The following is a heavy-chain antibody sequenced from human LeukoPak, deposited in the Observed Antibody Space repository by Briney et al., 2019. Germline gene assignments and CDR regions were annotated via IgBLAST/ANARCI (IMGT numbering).Heavy chain of an antibody. V-gene: IGHV4-59*11. J-gene: IGHJ4*02. CDR2: IYYSGST. Sequence: SETLSLTCTVSGGSISSHYWSWIRQPPGKGLEWIGYIYYSGSTNYNPSLKSRVTISVDTSKNQFSLKLSSVTAADTAVYYCATGSLTPFDYWAREPWSPSPQ. CDR3: ATGSLTPFDY. CDR1: GGSISSHY. D-gene: IGHD1-14*01.